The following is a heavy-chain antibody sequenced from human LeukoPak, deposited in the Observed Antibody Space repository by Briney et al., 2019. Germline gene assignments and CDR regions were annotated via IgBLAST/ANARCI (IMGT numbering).Heavy chain of an antibody. Sequence: PGRSLRLSCAASGFTFSSYGMHWVRQAPGKGLEWVAVISYDGSSKYYADSVKGRFTISRDNSKNTLCLQMNSLRAEDTAVYYCAKDRPGFWSGYYTRGFYYFDYWGQGTLVTVSS. V-gene: IGHV3-30*18. CDR3: AKDRPGFWSGYYTRGFYYFDY. J-gene: IGHJ4*02. D-gene: IGHD3-3*01. CDR2: ISYDGSSK. CDR1: GFTFSSYG.